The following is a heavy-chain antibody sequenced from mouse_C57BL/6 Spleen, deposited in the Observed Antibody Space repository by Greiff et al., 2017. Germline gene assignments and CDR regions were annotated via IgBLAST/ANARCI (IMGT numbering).Heavy chain of an antibody. CDR2: ISDGGSYT. CDR3: ARDTGGLLRYFDV. J-gene: IGHJ1*03. D-gene: IGHD2-3*01. CDR1: GFTFSSYA. Sequence: EVKLVESGGGLVKPGGSLKLSCAASGFTFSSYALSWVRQTPEKRLEWVATISDGGSYTYYPDNVKGRFTISRDNAKNNLYLQMSHLKSEDPAMYYCARDTGGLLRYFDVWGTGTTVTVSS. V-gene: IGHV5-4*01.